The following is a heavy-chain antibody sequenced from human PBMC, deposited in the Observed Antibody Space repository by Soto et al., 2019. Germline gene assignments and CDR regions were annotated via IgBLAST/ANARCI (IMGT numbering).Heavy chain of an antibody. Sequence: GASVKVSCKASGYTFTSYAMHWVRQAPGQRLEWMGWINAANGNTKYPQKFQGRVTITRDTSASTAYMELSSLRSEDTAVYYCALTGYSYGYSPYDYWGQGTLVTVSS. CDR1: GYTFTSYA. D-gene: IGHD5-18*01. V-gene: IGHV1-3*01. J-gene: IGHJ4*02. CDR2: INAANGNT. CDR3: ALTGYSYGYSPYDY.